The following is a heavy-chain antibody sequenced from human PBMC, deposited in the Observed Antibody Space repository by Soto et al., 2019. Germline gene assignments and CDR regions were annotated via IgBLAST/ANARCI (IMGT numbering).Heavy chain of an antibody. Sequence: PSVTLSLTCNVSRSSISSANYYWRLIRQPPRKCLEWIGYIYFSESTSYNPSLKSRVTISGDKSKNQFSLRLTSVTAADTAVYYCGILDMITFGGVIGPNDAFDSWGQGKMVTVS. CDR3: GILDMITFGGVIGPNDAFDS. CDR1: RSSISSANYY. V-gene: IGHV4-30-4*01. D-gene: IGHD3-16*02. J-gene: IGHJ3*02. CDR2: IYFSEST.